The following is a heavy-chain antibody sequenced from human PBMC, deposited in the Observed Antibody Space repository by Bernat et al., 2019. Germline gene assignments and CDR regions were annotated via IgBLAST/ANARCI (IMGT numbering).Heavy chain of an antibody. CDR2: IYYSGST. V-gene: IGHV4-59*01. CDR3: ARVPGITVAANPRFDY. D-gene: IGHD6-19*01. CDR1: GGSIGSYY. Sequence: QVQLQESGPGLVKPSETLSLTCTVSGGSIGSYYWTWIRQPPGKGLEWIGYIYYSGSTSYNPSLKSRVTISVDTFKNQFSLKLSSVTAADTAVYYCARVPGITVAANPRFDYWGQGTLVTVSS. J-gene: IGHJ4*02.